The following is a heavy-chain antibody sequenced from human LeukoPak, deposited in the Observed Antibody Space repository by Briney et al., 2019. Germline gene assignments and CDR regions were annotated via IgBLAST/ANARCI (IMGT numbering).Heavy chain of an antibody. D-gene: IGHD3-22*01. Sequence: SETLSLTCTVSGYSISSGYYWGWIRQPPGKGLKWIGSISHSGSTYYNPSLKSRVTISVDTSKNQFSLKLSSVTAADTAVYYCARVRRLSHYYDSSGYYLTYYYYYMDVWGKGTTVTVSS. CDR3: ARVRRLSHYYDSSGYYLTYYYYYMDV. CDR1: GYSISSGYY. J-gene: IGHJ6*03. V-gene: IGHV4-38-2*02. CDR2: ISHSGST.